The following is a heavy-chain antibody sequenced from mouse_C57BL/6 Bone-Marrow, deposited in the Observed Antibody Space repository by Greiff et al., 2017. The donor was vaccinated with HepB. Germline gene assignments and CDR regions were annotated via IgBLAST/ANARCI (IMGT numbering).Heavy chain of an antibody. Sequence: QVQLQQSGAELVMPGASVKLSCKASGYTFTSYWMHWVKQRPGQGLEWIGEIDPSDSYTNYNQKFKGKSTLTVDKSSSTAYMQLSSLTSEDSAVYYCARFENYYGSSYYFDYWGQGATLTVSS. D-gene: IGHD1-1*01. CDR2: IDPSDSYT. J-gene: IGHJ2*01. CDR3: ARFENYYGSSYYFDY. V-gene: IGHV1-69*01. CDR1: GYTFTSYW.